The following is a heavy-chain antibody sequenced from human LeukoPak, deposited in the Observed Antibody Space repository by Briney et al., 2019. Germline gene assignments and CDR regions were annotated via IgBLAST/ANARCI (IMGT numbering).Heavy chain of an antibody. D-gene: IGHD6-13*01. J-gene: IGHJ4*02. CDR1: GYTFSGSA. Sequence: GGSLRLSCAASGYTFSGSAMHWVRQASGKGLEWVGRIRSKANSYATAYAASVKGRFTISRDDSKNTAYLPMNSLKTEDTAVYYCTRLAAAGPLFDYWGQGTLVTVSS. V-gene: IGHV3-73*01. CDR3: TRLAAAGPLFDY. CDR2: IRSKANSYAT.